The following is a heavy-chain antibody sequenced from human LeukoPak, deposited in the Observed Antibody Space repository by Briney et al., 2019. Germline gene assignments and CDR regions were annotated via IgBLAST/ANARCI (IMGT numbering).Heavy chain of an antibody. CDR2: ISSSSSYI. CDR3: ARDSPAPPQPYDFWSGSYGMDV. D-gene: IGHD3-3*01. J-gene: IGHJ6*02. CDR1: GFTFSSYS. V-gene: IGHV3-21*01. Sequence: GGSLRLSCAASGFTFSSYSMNWVRQAPGKGLEWVSSISSSSSYIYYADSVKGRFTISRDNAKNSLCLQMNSLRAEDTAVYYCARDSPAPPQPYDFWSGSYGMDVWGQGTTVTVSS.